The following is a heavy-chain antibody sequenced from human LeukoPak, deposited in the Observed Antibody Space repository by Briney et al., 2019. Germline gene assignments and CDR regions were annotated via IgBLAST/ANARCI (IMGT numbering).Heavy chain of an antibody. V-gene: IGHV1-69*02. J-gene: IGHJ4*02. CDR2: IIPILGIA. CDR3: ASGLIENYYDSSGYYPQTLDY. CDR1: GYTFPSYY. Sequence: ASVKVSCKASGYTFPSYYMHWVRQAPGQGLEWMGRIIPILGIANYAQKFQGRVTIIADKSTSTAYMELSSLRSEDTAVYYCASGLIENYYDSSGYYPQTLDYWGQGTLVTVSS. D-gene: IGHD3-22*01.